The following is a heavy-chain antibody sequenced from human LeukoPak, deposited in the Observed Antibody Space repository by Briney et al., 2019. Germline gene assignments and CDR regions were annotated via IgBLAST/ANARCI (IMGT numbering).Heavy chain of an antibody. CDR3: ARDRDVDYGNDGFDI. J-gene: IGHJ3*02. CDR1: GLTFSTYG. D-gene: IGHD4/OR15-4a*01. V-gene: IGHV3-30*02. Sequence: GGSLRLSCAASGLTFSTYGMHWVRPAPGKGLEWGAFIQNVGNDKYYADSVKGRFTISQDNSKNTVDLQMNGLRAEDTAVYHCARDRDVDYGNDGFDIWGQGTTVTVSS. CDR2: IQNVGNDK.